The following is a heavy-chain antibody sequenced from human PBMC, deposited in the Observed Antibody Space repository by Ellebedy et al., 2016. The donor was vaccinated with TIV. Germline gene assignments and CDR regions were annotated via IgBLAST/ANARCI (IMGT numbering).Heavy chain of an antibody. J-gene: IGHJ5*02. V-gene: IGHV3-11*01. CDR3: ARDTRFIDHQHNWFDP. CDR1: GFIFSDFQ. Sequence: GGSLRLSCAASGFIFSDFQMSWIRQAPGKGLECISSISSSGATVYYADSVTGRFSISRDNARNSLYLQLNSLRAEDTAMYYCARDTRFIDHQHNWFDPWGQGTLVTVSS. D-gene: IGHD1-14*01. CDR2: ISSSGATV.